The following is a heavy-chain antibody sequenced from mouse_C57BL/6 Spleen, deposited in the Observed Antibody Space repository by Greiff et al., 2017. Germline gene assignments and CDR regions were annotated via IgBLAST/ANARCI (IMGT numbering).Heavy chain of an antibody. J-gene: IGHJ3*01. D-gene: IGHD2-4*01. V-gene: IGHV2-3*01. CDR1: GFSLTSSG. CDR2: IWGDGST. CDR3: AADDYWFAY. Sequence: VQLQQSGPGLVAPSQSLSITCTVSGFSLTSSGVRWVRQPPGQGLEWLGVIWGDGSTNYHSALISRLSISKDNSKSQVFLKLNRLQTDDTATYYCAADDYWFAYWGQGALVTVSA.